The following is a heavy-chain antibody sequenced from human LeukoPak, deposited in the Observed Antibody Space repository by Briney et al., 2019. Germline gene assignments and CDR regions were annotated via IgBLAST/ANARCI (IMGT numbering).Heavy chain of an antibody. J-gene: IGHJ3*02. CDR3: AKAAGNIGYDPLDAFDI. CDR2: ISGDGRST. CDR1: GLTFDDCA. D-gene: IGHD5-12*01. Sequence: GGSLRLSCAASGLTFDDCAIHWVRQTPGKGLQWVSLISGDGRSTYYADSVKGRFTISRDNSRNSLYLQMNRLRTEDTALYYCAKAAGNIGYDPLDAFDIWGQGTMVTVSS. V-gene: IGHV3-43*02.